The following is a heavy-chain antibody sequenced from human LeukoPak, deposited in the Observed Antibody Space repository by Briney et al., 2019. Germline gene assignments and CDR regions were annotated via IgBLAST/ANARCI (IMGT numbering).Heavy chain of an antibody. CDR1: GFTFSSYS. D-gene: IGHD3-16*01. J-gene: IGHJ4*02. Sequence: GGSLRLSCAASGFTFSSYSMNWVRQAPGKGLEWVSSISSSSSYIYYADSVKGRFTISRDNAKNSLHLQMNSLRAEDTAVYYCARYLGGGPPPLGYWAREPLAPVPS. CDR3: ARYLGGGPPPLGY. CDR2: ISSSSSYI. V-gene: IGHV3-21*01.